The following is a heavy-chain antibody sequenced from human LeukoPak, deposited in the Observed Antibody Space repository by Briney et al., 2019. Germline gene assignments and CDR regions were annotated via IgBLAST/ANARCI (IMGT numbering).Heavy chain of an antibody. J-gene: IGHJ3*02. Sequence: GRSLRLSCAASGFTFSSYAMHWVRQAPGKGLEWVAVISYDGSNKYYADSVKGRFTISRDYSKNTLYLQMNSLRAEDTAVYYCARDYRAYSVAFDIWGQGTMVTVSS. CDR3: ARDYRAYSVAFDI. CDR1: GFTFSSYA. V-gene: IGHV3-30*04. CDR2: ISYDGSNK. D-gene: IGHD1-26*01.